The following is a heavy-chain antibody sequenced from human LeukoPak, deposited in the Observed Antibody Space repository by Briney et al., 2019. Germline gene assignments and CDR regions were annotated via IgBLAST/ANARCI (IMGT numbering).Heavy chain of an antibody. V-gene: IGHV1-69*04. J-gene: IGHJ4*02. D-gene: IGHD3-10*01. CDR1: GGTFSSYA. CDR3: ARERVGSRYFDY. Sequence: ASVKVSCKASGGTFSSYAIRWVRPAPGQGLEWMGRIIPILGIANYAQKFQGRVTITADKSTSTAYMELSSLRSEDTAVYYCARERVGSRYFDYWGQGTLVTVSS. CDR2: IIPILGIA.